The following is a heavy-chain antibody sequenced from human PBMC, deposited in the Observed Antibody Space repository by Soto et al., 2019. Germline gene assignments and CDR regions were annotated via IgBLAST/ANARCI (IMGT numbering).Heavy chain of an antibody. CDR2: INSDGSTT. D-gene: IGHD2-8*01. J-gene: IGHJ6*02. Sequence: EVQVVESGGGLVQPGGSLRLSCAASGFTFSSYWMHWVRQAPGKGLVWVSRINSDGSTTSYADSVKGRFTISRDNAKNTLYLQMNSLRAEDTAVYYCAREDRGYCTNGACYPYYYYYGMDVWGLGTTVTVSS. V-gene: IGHV3-74*01. CDR1: GFTFSSYW. CDR3: AREDRGYCTNGACYPYYYYYGMDV.